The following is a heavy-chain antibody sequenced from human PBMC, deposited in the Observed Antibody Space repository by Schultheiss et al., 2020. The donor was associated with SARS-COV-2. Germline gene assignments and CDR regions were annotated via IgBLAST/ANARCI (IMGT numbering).Heavy chain of an antibody. V-gene: IGHV3-7*01. CDR1: GFTFSDYY. Sequence: GGSLRLSCAASGFTFSDYYMSWIRQAPGKGLEWVANIKQDGSEKYYVDSVKGRFTISRDNAKNSLYLQMNSLRAEDTAVYYCAGEGGTVTYYWGQGTLVTVSS. CDR3: AGEGGTVTYY. J-gene: IGHJ4*02. D-gene: IGHD4-17*01. CDR2: IKQDGSEK.